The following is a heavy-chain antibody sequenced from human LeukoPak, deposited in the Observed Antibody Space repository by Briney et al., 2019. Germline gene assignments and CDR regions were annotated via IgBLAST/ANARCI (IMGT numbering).Heavy chain of an antibody. Sequence: PSQTLSLTCTVSGGSISSGSYYWSWIRQPAGKGLEWIGRIYTSGSTNYNPSLKSRVTISVDTSKNQFSLKLSSVTAADTAVYYCARDSGAGYSSSWGQGTLVTVSS. V-gene: IGHV4-61*02. CDR3: ARDSGAGYSSS. CDR1: GGSISSGSYY. CDR2: IYTSGST. D-gene: IGHD6-13*01. J-gene: IGHJ4*02.